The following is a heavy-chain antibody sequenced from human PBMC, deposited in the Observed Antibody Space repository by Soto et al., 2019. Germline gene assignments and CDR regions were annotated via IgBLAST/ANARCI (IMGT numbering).Heavy chain of an antibody. CDR1: GFTFCSYG. CDR3: ANYNPRQRTFDY. D-gene: IGHD1-1*01. V-gene: IGHV3-30*18. CDR2: ISYDGSNK. Sequence: PGGSLRLSCAASGFTFCSYGMHWVRQAPGKGLEWVAVISYDGSNKYYADSVKGRFTISRDNSKNTLYLQMNSLRAEDTAVYYCANYNPRQRTFDYWGQGTLVTVSS. J-gene: IGHJ4*02.